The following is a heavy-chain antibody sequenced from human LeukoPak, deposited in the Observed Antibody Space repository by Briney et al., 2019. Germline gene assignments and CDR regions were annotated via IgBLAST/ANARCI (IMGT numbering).Heavy chain of an antibody. J-gene: IGHJ6*02. Sequence: GASVKVSCKASGYTFTSYYMHWVRQAPGQGLEWMGIINPGGGSTSYAQKFQGRVTMTRDTSTSTVYMELSSLRSEDTAVYYCARGGYSYGDPRAFYYYYGMDVWGQGTTVTVSS. D-gene: IGHD5-18*01. V-gene: IGHV1-46*03. CDR2: INPGGGST. CDR1: GYTFTSYY. CDR3: ARGGYSYGDPRAFYYYYGMDV.